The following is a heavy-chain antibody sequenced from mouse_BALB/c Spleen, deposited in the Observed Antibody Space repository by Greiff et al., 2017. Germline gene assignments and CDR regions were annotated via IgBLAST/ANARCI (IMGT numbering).Heavy chain of an antibody. Sequence: DVKLVESGGGLVKPGGSLKLSCAASGFTFSSYAMSWVRQSPEKRLEWVAEISSGGSYTYYPDTVTGRFTISRDNAKNTLYLEMSSLRSEDTAMYYCARHGNYEAWFAYWGQGTLVTVSA. D-gene: IGHD2-1*01. CDR2: ISSGGSYT. CDR3: ARHGNYEAWFAY. J-gene: IGHJ3*01. V-gene: IGHV5-9-4*01. CDR1: GFTFSSYA.